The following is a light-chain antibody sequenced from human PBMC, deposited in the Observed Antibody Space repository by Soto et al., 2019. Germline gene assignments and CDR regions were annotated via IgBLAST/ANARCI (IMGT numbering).Light chain of an antibody. J-gene: IGKJ1*01. CDR2: WAY. CDR3: QQYYSTPRT. V-gene: IGKV4-1*01. CDR1: QGFRRS. Sequence: VLTHSPATLSLSPGESATLSCRASQGFRRSLAWYQQKPGQPPKLLIYWAYTREYGVPDRFSGSGSGTDFTITISSLQAEDVADYYCQQYYSTPRTLEQGTKVYIK.